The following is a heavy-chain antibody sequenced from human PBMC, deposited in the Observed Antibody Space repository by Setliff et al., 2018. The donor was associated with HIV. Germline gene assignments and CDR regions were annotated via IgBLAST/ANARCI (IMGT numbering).Heavy chain of an antibody. J-gene: IGHJ4*02. CDR3: VRERAGGLFDY. CDR2: ISGYNGNT. V-gene: IGHV1-18*01. Sequence: GASVKVSCKTSGYIFTSYGIAWVRQAPGQGLEWMGWISGYNGNTNYAQNLQGRVTMTRDTSTNTVYMELSSLSSEDTAVYYCVRERAGGLFDYWGQETLVTVSS. CDR1: GYIFTSYG. D-gene: IGHD3-10*01.